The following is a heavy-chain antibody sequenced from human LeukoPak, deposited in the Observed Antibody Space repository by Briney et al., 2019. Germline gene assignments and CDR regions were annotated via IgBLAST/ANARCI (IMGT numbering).Heavy chain of an antibody. V-gene: IGHV4-31*03. CDR1: GGSISSGGYY. CDR2: IYYSGST. CDR3: ARWVNRWLQYAYYFDY. J-gene: IGHJ4*02. Sequence: PSETLSLTCTVSGGSISSGGYYWSWIRQHPGKGLEWIGYIYYSGSTYYNPSLKSRVTIPVDTSKNQFSLKLSSVTAADTAVYYCARWVNRWLQYAYYFDYWGQGTLVTVSS. D-gene: IGHD5-24*01.